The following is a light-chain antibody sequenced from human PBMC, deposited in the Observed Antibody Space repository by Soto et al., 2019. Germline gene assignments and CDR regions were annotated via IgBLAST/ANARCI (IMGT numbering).Light chain of an antibody. CDR3: QHYGISHKT. Sequence: EIVLPQSPGTLSLSPGERATLSCRASQSVSRSYLAWYQQKPGQAPRLLIYGASSRATVIPDRFSGSGSGTKFNITISRLEPEDFAVYECQHYGISHKTFAQGTRMEIK. CDR2: GAS. J-gene: IGKJ5*01. CDR1: QSVSRSY. V-gene: IGKV3-20*01.